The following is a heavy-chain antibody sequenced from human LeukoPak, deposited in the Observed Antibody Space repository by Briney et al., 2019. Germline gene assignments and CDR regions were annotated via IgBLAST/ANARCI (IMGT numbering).Heavy chain of an antibody. Sequence: GGSLRLSCAASGFTFSSYAMSWVRQAPGKGLEWVSAISGSGGSTYYADSVKGRFTISRDNSKNTLYLQMNSLRAEDTAVYYCAKGSYSSSRYSWAMGNIKYYYYGMDVWGQGTTVTVSS. J-gene: IGHJ6*02. CDR1: GFTFSSYA. CDR2: ISGSGGST. CDR3: AKGSYSSSRYSWAMGNIKYYYYGMDV. D-gene: IGHD6-13*01. V-gene: IGHV3-23*01.